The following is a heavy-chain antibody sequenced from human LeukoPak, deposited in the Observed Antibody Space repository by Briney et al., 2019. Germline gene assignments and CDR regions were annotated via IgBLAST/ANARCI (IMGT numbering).Heavy chain of an antibody. CDR3: AKGGANGLFDP. J-gene: IGHJ5*02. D-gene: IGHD2-8*01. CDR2: ISGGGVST. Sequence: PGGSLRLSCAASGFTFSDYVMTWVRQAPGKGLEWVSTISGGGVSTFYTNSVKGRFTISRDNSKNTLYLQMNSLRAEGTAVYYRAKGGANGLFDPWGQGTLVTVSS. V-gene: IGHV3-23*01. CDR1: GFTFSDYV.